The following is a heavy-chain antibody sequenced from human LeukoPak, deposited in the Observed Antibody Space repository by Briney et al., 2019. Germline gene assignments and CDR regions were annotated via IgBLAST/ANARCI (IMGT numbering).Heavy chain of an antibody. CDR1: GFTFSSYS. Sequence: GGSLRLSCAASGFTFSSYSMNWVRQAPGKGLEWVSYISSSSSTIYYADSVKGRFTISRDNAKNSLYLQMNSLRAEDTAVYYCARTPTDIVVVPAARVFQHWGQGTLVTVSS. D-gene: IGHD2-2*01. J-gene: IGHJ1*01. V-gene: IGHV3-48*01. CDR3: ARTPTDIVVVPAARVFQH. CDR2: ISSSSSTI.